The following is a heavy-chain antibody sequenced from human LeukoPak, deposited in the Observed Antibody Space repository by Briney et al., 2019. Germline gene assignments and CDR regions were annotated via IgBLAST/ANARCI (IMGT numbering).Heavy chain of an antibody. Sequence: SVKVSCKASGGTFSGYAISWVRQAPGQGLEWMGRIIPILGITYYAQKFQGRVTITADRSTSTAYMELSSLRSEDTAVYYCARCNREAARNYGMDVWGQGTTVTVSS. D-gene: IGHD1-14*01. CDR2: IIPILGIT. J-gene: IGHJ6*02. V-gene: IGHV1-69*04. CDR1: GGTFSGYA. CDR3: ARCNREAARNYGMDV.